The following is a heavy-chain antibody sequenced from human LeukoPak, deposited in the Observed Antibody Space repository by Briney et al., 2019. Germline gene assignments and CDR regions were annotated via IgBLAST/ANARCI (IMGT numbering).Heavy chain of an antibody. CDR2: IYYSGST. J-gene: IGHJ4*02. D-gene: IGHD3-10*01. Sequence: SETLSLTCTVSGGSISSYYWSWIRQPPGKGLEWIGYIYYSGSTNYNPSLKSRVTISVDTSKNHFSLKLSSVTAADTAVYYCASANGSGSSFDYWGQGTLVTVSS. V-gene: IGHV4-59*01. CDR1: GGSISSYY. CDR3: ASANGSGSSFDY.